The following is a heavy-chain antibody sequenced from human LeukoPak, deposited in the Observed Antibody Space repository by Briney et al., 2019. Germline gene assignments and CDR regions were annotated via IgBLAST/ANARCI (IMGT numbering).Heavy chain of an antibody. V-gene: IGHV1-18*01. CDR1: GYTFTSYG. D-gene: IGHD5-24*01. Sequence: ASVKVSCKASGYTFTSYGISWVRQAPGQGLEWMGWISAYNGNTNYAQKLQGRVTMTRDTSINTAYMELSSLRSEDTAVYYCARTPRNGYIEGYWGQGTLVTVSS. J-gene: IGHJ4*02. CDR2: ISAYNGNT. CDR3: ARTPRNGYIEGY.